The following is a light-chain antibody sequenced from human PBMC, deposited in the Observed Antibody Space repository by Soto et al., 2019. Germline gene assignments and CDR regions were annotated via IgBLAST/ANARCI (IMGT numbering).Light chain of an antibody. CDR1: QSIGIY. CDR2: AAS. Sequence: IQMTQSPSSLSASVGDRVTITSRASQSIGIYLNWYQKKPGRPPKLLIHAASTLPSGAPSTFSGSGYRTDCALPISSLQPEDIETYYCHQTFANPWTFAHGTKVDIK. CDR3: HQTFANPWT. J-gene: IGKJ1*01. V-gene: IGKV1-39*01.